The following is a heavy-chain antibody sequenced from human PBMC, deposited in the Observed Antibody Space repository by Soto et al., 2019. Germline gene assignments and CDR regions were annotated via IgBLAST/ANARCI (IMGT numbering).Heavy chain of an antibody. D-gene: IGHD2-21*01. CDR3: ARGGRGIYCGGGSCETGDH. Sequence: QVQLVQSGAEVKKPGASVKVSCKASGYTFTRYSMHWVRQAPAPGLEWMGTVNPSGVTSTYALKFRGRVTMTTDASANTVHMDLSSLRSDDTAVYCRARGGRGIYCGGGSCETGDHWGQGTLVTVSS. CDR1: GYTFTRYS. V-gene: IGHV1-46*01. J-gene: IGHJ5*02. CDR2: VNPSGVTS.